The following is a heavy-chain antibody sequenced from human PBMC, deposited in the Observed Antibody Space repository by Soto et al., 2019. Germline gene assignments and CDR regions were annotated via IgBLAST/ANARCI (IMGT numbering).Heavy chain of an antibody. D-gene: IGHD6-13*01. CDR3: ARHPGGSSSWRAAFDI. Sequence: LETLSLTCTVSGSSISSGSYYWGWIRQPPGKGLEWIGSIYYSGSTYYNPSLKSRVTISVDTSKNQFSLKLSSVTAADTAVYYCARHPGGSSSWRAAFDIWGQGTMVTVSS. V-gene: IGHV4-39*01. CDR1: GSSISSGSYY. CDR2: IYYSGST. J-gene: IGHJ3*02.